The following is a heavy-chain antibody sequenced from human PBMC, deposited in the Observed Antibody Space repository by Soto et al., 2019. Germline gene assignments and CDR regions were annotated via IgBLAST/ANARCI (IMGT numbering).Heavy chain of an antibody. CDR3: ARPTPSYYYYGMDV. CDR2: ISAYNGNT. V-gene: IGHV1-18*01. J-gene: IGHJ6*02. CDR1: GYTFTSYG. Sequence: QVQLVQSGAAVKKPGASVKVSCKASGYTFTSYGISWVRQAPVQGLEWMGWISAYNGNTNYAQKLQGRVTMTTDTYKSQAYMERRSLRSDDTAVYYCARPTPSYYYYGMDVGGQGTTVTVSS. D-gene: IGHD4-4*01.